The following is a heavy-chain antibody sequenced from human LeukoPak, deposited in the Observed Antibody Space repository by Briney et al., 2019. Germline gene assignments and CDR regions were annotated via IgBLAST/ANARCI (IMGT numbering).Heavy chain of an antibody. CDR1: GGTFSSYA. CDR2: IIPIFGTA. D-gene: IGHD1-14*01. Sequence: SVKVSCKASGGTFSSYAISWVRQAPGQGLEWMGGIIPIFGTANYAQKFQGRVTITTDESTSTAYMELSSLRSEDTAVYYCASLSYANSRTVDYWGQGTQVTVSS. V-gene: IGHV1-69*05. CDR3: ASLSYANSRTVDY. J-gene: IGHJ4*02.